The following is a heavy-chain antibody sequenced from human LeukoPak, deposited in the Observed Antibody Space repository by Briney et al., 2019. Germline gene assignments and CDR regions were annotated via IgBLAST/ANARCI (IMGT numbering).Heavy chain of an antibody. CDR1: GFTVSSNY. Sequence: GSLRLSCAASGFTVSSNYMSWVRQAPGKGLEWVSVIYSGSRTYYADSVKGRFTISRDNSKNTVYIQMNSLRAEDTAVYYCARETITTAGAFDIWGQGTMVTVSS. CDR2: IYSGSRT. J-gene: IGHJ3*02. CDR3: ARETITTAGAFDI. V-gene: IGHV3-66*01. D-gene: IGHD1/OR15-1a*01.